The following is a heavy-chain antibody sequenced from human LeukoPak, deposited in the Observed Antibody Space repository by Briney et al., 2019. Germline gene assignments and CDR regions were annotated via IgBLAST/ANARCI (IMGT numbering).Heavy chain of an antibody. D-gene: IGHD5-12*01. V-gene: IGHV4-59*01. J-gene: IGHJ6*02. CDR3: ARGGSGYDSFYYYGMDV. CDR1: GGSISSYY. Sequence: SETLSLTCTVSGGSISSYYWRWIRQPPGKALEWIGYIYDSGSTNYNPSLKSRVTISVDTSKNQFSLKLSSVTAADTAVYYCARGGSGYDSFYYYGMDVWGQGTTVTVSS. CDR2: IYDSGST.